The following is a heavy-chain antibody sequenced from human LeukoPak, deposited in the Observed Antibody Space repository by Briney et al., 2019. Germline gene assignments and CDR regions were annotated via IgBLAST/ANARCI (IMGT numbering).Heavy chain of an antibody. D-gene: IGHD3-16*02. J-gene: IGHJ4*02. Sequence: GGSLRLSCAASGFTFTNYAMSWVRQAPGKGLEWVSAISGSGGTIYYADSVKGRFTISRDNAKNSLYLQTNSLRAEDTAVYYCARQYYDYVWGSYRSPPDYWGQGTLVTVSS. V-gene: IGHV3-11*01. CDR3: ARQYYDYVWGSYRSPPDY. CDR1: GFTFTNYA. CDR2: ISGSGGTI.